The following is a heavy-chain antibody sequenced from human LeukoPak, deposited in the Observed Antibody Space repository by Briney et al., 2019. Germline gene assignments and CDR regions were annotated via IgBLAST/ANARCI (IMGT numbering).Heavy chain of an antibody. V-gene: IGHV3-11*01. Sequence: GGSLRLSCAASGFIFSDYYMSWIRQAPGKGLEWVSYISSSGITIYYADSVKGRFTISRDNAKNSLYLQMNSLRAEDTAVYYCARGKTGSYYSRSYYMDVWGKGTTVTISS. D-gene: IGHD3-10*01. CDR2: ISSSGITI. CDR3: ARGKTGSYYSRSYYMDV. J-gene: IGHJ6*03. CDR1: GFIFSDYY.